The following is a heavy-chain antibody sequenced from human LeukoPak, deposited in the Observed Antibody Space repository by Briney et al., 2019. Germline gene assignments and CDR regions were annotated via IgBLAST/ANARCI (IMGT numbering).Heavy chain of an antibody. D-gene: IGHD3-10*01. V-gene: IGHV3-30*18. CDR1: GFTFSSYG. Sequence: PGGSLRLSCAASGFTFSSYGMHWVRQAPGKGLEWVAVISYDGSNKYYADSVKGRFTISRDNSKNTLYLQMNNLRAEDTAVYYCAKDYRRFGDLYGMDVWGQGTTVTVSS. CDR3: AKDYRRFGDLYGMDV. CDR2: ISYDGSNK. J-gene: IGHJ6*02.